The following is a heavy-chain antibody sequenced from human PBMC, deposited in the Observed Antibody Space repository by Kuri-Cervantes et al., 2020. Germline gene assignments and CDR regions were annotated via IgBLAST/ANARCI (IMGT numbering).Heavy chain of an antibody. CDR1: GYTFTGYY. Sequence: ASVKVSCKASGYTFTGYYMHWVRQAPGQGLEWMGWINPNSGGINYAQKFQGRVTMTRDTSISTAYMELSRLRSDDTALYYCAGSVAGYYKNYYYYMDVWGKGTTVTVSS. CDR2: INPNSGGI. CDR3: AGSVAGYYKNYYYYMDV. V-gene: IGHV1-2*02. D-gene: IGHD1-26*01. J-gene: IGHJ6*03.